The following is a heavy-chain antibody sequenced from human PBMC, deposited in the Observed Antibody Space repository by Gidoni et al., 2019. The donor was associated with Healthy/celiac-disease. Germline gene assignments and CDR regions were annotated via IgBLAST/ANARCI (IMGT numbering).Heavy chain of an antibody. CDR3: ARTPYGDYGVTNWFDP. D-gene: IGHD4-17*01. CDR2: IYYTGTT. Sequence: HVQLQESGPGLVKPSDTLSLTCAVSGYSISSRHWWGWIRQPPGKGLEWIGYIYYTGTTYYNPSLKSRVTMSVDTSKNQFSLKLSSVTAVDTAVYYCARTPYGDYGVTNWFDPWGQGTLVTVSS. V-gene: IGHV4-28*01. CDR1: GYSISSRHW. J-gene: IGHJ5*02.